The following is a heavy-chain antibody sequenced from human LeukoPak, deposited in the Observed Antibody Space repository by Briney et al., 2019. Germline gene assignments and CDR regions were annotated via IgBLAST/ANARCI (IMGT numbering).Heavy chain of an antibody. CDR2: IYSGGST. V-gene: IGHV3-53*05. CDR1: GFTVSSNY. CDR3: ASEVMVYAIEVSFDY. D-gene: IGHD2-8*01. J-gene: IGHJ4*02. Sequence: GGSLRLSCAASGFTVSSNYMSWVRQAPGKGLEWVSVIYSGGSTYYADSVKGRFTISRDNSKNTLYLQMNSLRAEDTAVYYCASEVMVYAIEVSFDYWGQGTLVTISS.